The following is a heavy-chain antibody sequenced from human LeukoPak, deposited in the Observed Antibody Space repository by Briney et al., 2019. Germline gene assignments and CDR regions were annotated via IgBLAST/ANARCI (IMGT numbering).Heavy chain of an antibody. CDR2: IHYDGSNN. V-gene: IGHV3-30*02. CDR1: GFTFSSYA. D-gene: IGHD6-13*01. J-gene: IGHJ4*02. Sequence: GGSLRLSCAASGFTFSSYAMHWVRQAPGKGLEWVAFIHYDGSNNYYADSVKGRFTISRDNSKNTLYLQMNTLRADDTAVYYCAKDHGSSDWYYFDYWGQGTMVTVSS. CDR3: AKDHGSSDWYYFDY.